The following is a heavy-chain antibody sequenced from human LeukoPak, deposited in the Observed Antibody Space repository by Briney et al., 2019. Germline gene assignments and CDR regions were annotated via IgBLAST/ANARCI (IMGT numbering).Heavy chain of an antibody. J-gene: IGHJ4*02. CDR3: ARLDTYGSGIWAGSSDY. Sequence: SETLSLTCTVAGGSISSYYSSWIRQPPGKGLEWIGYIYYSGSTNYNPSLKSRVTISVDTSKNQFSLKLSSVTAADTAVYYCARLDTYGSGIWAGSSDYWGQGTLVTVSS. CDR2: IYYSGST. CDR1: GGSISSYY. D-gene: IGHD3-10*01. V-gene: IGHV4-59*01.